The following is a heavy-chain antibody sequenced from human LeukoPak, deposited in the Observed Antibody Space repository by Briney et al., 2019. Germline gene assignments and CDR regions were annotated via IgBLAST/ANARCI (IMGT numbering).Heavy chain of an antibody. Sequence: ASVKVSCKASGYTFTTYYVHWVRQAPGHGLEWMGIINPSGGSTTYAQEFRGRLTMTRDMSTSTVYMELSSLRSEDTAVYYCARGSRPVYNLLTGKRYFDYWGQGTLLTVSS. CDR3: ARGSRPVYNLLTGKRYFDY. V-gene: IGHV1-46*01. D-gene: IGHD3-9*01. J-gene: IGHJ4*02. CDR2: INPSGGST. CDR1: GYTFTTYY.